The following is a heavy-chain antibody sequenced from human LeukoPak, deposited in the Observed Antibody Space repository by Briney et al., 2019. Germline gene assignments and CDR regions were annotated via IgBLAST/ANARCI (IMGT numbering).Heavy chain of an antibody. CDR2: ISAYNGNP. Sequence: GASVKVSCKASGYTFTNYGVTWVRQAPGKGLEWMGWISAYNGNPGYAQNFQGRVTMTTDTSTSTAYMELRSLRSDDTAVYYCATYTEGYCTGANCYAGFDYWGQGTLVTVSS. V-gene: IGHV1-18*01. CDR1: GYTFTNYG. J-gene: IGHJ4*02. CDR3: ATYTEGYCTGANCYAGFDY. D-gene: IGHD2-2*01.